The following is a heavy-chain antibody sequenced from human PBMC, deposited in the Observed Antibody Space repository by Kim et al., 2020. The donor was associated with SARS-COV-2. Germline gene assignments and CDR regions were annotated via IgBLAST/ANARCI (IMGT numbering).Heavy chain of an antibody. Sequence: GGSLRLSCGASGFTFSDSAMHWVRQASGKGLEWVGRISSKANGYASAYIESVKGRITIASDDSRNTAHLHMNSLKTEATAEYYCTRVPGRTFAFWDAFD. J-gene: IGHJ3*02. CDR2: ISSKANGYAS. CDR1: GFTFSDSA. CDR3: TRVPGRTFAFWDAFD. V-gene: IGHV3-73*01. D-gene: IGHD1-1*01.